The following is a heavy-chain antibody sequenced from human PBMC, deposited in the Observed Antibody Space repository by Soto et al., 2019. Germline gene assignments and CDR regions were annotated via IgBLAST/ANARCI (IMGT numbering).Heavy chain of an antibody. V-gene: IGHV3-15*01. CDR3: TTYGGFYDIFTDAFDI. Sequence: PGGSLRLSCAASGFTFSNAWMSWVRQAPGKGLEWVGRIKSKTDGGTTDYAAPVKGRFTIPRDDSKNTLYLQMNSLKTEDTAVYYCTTYGGFYDIFTDAFDIWGQGTMVTVSS. J-gene: IGHJ3*02. CDR1: GFTFSNAW. CDR2: IKSKTDGGTT. D-gene: IGHD3-9*01.